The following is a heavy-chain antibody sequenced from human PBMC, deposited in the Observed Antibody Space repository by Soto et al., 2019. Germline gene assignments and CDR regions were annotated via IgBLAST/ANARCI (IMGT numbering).Heavy chain of an antibody. J-gene: IGHJ6*03. CDR3: AGRYCTNGVCYTDYYSYIDV. V-gene: IGHV3-23*01. Sequence: EVQLLESGGGLVQPGGSLRLSCAASGFTFSTYAMSWVRQAPGKGLEWVSTITTSGGNTYYADSVQGRFTISRDNSKNTLYLQMNSLSAEDTAVYYCAGRYCTNGVCYTDYYSYIDVWGKGTTVTVSS. CDR2: ITTSGGNT. CDR1: GFTFSTYA. D-gene: IGHD2-8*01.